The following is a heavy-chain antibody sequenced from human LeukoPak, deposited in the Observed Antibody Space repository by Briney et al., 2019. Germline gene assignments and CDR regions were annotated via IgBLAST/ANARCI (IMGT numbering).Heavy chain of an antibody. CDR3: VRVLVRGVMDNYGMDV. D-gene: IGHD3-10*01. Sequence: GGSLRLSCADSGFTFSSYSMNWVRQAPGKGLEWVSSISSSSSYIYYADSVKGRFTISRDNAKNSLYLQMNSLRAEDTAVYYCVRVLVRGVMDNYGMDVWGKGTTVTVSS. J-gene: IGHJ6*04. V-gene: IGHV3-21*01. CDR1: GFTFSSYS. CDR2: ISSSSSYI.